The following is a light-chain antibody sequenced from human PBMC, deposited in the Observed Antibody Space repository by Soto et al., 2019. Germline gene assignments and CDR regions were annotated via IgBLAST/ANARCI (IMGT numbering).Light chain of an antibody. J-gene: IGKJ3*01. CDR3: HHYGTSPFT. CDR1: QSIASSY. CDR2: GAS. Sequence: ELVLTQSPGTLSLSPGERATLSCRASQSIASSYFGWYQQKPGQAPRLLIYGASSRATGIPDRFSGSGSGTDFTLTINRLEPEDFAVYYCHHYGTSPFTFGPGTKVEIK. V-gene: IGKV3-20*01.